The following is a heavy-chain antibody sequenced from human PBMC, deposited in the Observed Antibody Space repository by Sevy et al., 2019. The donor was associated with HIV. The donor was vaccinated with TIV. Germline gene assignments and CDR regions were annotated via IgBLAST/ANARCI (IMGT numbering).Heavy chain of an antibody. CDR1: GGSISSYY. CDR3: ARVTGDFWSGYSAGIGFDP. J-gene: IGHJ5*02. D-gene: IGHD3-3*01. Sequence: SVTLSLTCTVSGGSISSYYWSWIRQPPGKGLEWIGYIYYSGSTNYNPSLKSRVTISVDTSKNQFSLKLSSVTAADTAVYYCARVTGDFWSGYSAGIGFDPWGQGTLVTVSS. CDR2: IYYSGST. V-gene: IGHV4-59*01.